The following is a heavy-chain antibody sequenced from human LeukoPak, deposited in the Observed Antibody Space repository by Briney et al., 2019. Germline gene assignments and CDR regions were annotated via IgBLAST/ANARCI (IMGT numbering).Heavy chain of an antibody. V-gene: IGHV3-30-3*01. Sequence: GGSLRLSCAASGFSFSSYAMHWVRQAPGKGLEWVAVISYDGSNKYHADSVKGRFTISRDNSKNTLYLQMNSLRAEDTAVYYCARDRDTAMVKVYYWGQGTLVTVSS. J-gene: IGHJ4*02. CDR3: ARDRDTAMVKVYY. CDR1: GFSFSSYA. CDR2: ISYDGSNK. D-gene: IGHD5-18*01.